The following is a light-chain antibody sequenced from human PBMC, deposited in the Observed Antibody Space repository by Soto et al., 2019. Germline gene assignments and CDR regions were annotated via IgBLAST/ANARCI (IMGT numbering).Light chain of an antibody. J-gene: IGKJ4*01. CDR3: QQYNKWPLT. V-gene: IGKV3-15*01. CDR2: HAS. CDR1: QSVSSN. Sequence: EIVMTQSPATLSVSPAERATLSCRASQSVSSNLAWYQQKPGQAPRLLIYHASTRATGIPARFSGSGSGTDFTLTISSLQSEDFAVYYCQQYNKWPLTFGGGTKVEIK.